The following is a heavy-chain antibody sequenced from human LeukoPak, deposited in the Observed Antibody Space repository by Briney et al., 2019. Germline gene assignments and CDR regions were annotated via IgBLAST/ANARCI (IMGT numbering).Heavy chain of an antibody. CDR2: ISSSSGTI. CDR3: ASRGSYFDSSGGNDAFDI. V-gene: IGHV3-48*04. CDR1: GFTFSSYS. D-gene: IGHD3-22*01. Sequence: PGGSLRLSCGASGFTFSSYSMNWVRQAPGKGLEWVSYISSSSGTIHYADSVKGRFTISRDNGKNSLYLQMTSLRAEDTAVYYCASRGSYFDSSGGNDAFDIWGQGTMVTVSS. J-gene: IGHJ3*02.